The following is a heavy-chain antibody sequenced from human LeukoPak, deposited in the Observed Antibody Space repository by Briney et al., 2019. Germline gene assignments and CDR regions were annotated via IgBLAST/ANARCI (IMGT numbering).Heavy chain of an antibody. J-gene: IGHJ6*03. V-gene: IGHV4-4*07. D-gene: IGHD3-10*01. CDR1: GGSISSYY. CDR3: ARVGTMVRGVLYYYYMDV. CDR2: IYTSGST. Sequence: SETLSLTCTVSGGSISSYYWSWIRQPAGKGLEWIGRIYTSGSTNYNPSLKSRVTMSVDTSKNQFSLKLSPVTAADTAVYYCARVGTMVRGVLYYYYMDVWGKGTTVTISS.